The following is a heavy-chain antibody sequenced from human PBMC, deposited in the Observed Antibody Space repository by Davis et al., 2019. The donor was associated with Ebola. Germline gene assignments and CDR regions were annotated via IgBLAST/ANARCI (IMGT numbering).Heavy chain of an antibody. D-gene: IGHD3-22*01. V-gene: IGHV3-30-3*01. J-gene: IGHJ4*02. CDR3: AREDWVYYDSSGYATRLFDY. CDR2: ISYDGSNK. Sequence: LSLTCAASGFTFSSYAMHWVRQAPGKGLEWVAVISYDGSNKYYADSVKGRFTISRDNSKNTLYLQMNSLRAEDTAVYYCAREDWVYYDSSGYATRLFDYWGQGTLVTVSS. CDR1: GFTFSSYA.